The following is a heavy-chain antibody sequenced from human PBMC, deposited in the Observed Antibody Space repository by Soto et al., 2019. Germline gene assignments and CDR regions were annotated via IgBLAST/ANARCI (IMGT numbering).Heavy chain of an antibody. Sequence: QVQLVQSGAEVKKPGASVKVSCKASGYTFTSYAMHWVRQAPGQRLEWMGWINAGNGNTKYSQKFQGRVTITRYTSASTAYMELSSLRSEDTAVYYCVRDKSASSSSCYWFDPWGQVTLVTVSS. V-gene: IGHV1-3*01. J-gene: IGHJ5*02. D-gene: IGHD6-6*01. CDR1: GYTFTSYA. CDR2: INAGNGNT. CDR3: VRDKSASSSSCYWFDP.